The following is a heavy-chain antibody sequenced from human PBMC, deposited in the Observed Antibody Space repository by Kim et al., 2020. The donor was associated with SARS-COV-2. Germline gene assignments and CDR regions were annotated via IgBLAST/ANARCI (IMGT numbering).Heavy chain of an antibody. V-gene: IGHV3-30*07. CDR3: ARGAQTYYYGSGSPRENWFDP. D-gene: IGHD3-10*01. Sequence: FTISRDNSKNTLYLQMNSLRAEDTAVYYCARGAQTYYYGSGSPRENWFDPWGQGTLVTVSS. J-gene: IGHJ5*02.